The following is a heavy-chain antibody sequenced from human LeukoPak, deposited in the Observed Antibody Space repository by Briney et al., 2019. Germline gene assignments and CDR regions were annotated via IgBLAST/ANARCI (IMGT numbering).Heavy chain of an antibody. CDR3: ATRPLHVPRLLGTGTDAFDI. CDR1: GYKITTYW. Sequence: GESLKISCKASGYKITTYWIGWVRQLPGKGLEWMGIIYPGDSDTRYSPSFQGQVTISADKSISTAYLQWTSLKASDTALYYCATRPLHVPRLLGTGTDAFDIWGPGTMVTVSS. CDR2: IYPGDSDT. V-gene: IGHV5-51*01. J-gene: IGHJ3*02. D-gene: IGHD1-1*01.